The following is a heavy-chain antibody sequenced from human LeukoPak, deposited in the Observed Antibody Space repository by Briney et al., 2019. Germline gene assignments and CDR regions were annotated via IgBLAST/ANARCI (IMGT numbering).Heavy chain of an antibody. Sequence: PGGSLRLSCAVSGFTFSNFAMTWVRQAPGKGLEWVSAISGSGGSTYYADSVKGRFTISRDNSKNTLYLQMNSLRAEDTAVYYCASQGFTIFGVAPPPFDYWGQGTLVTVSS. D-gene: IGHD3-3*01. V-gene: IGHV3-23*01. J-gene: IGHJ4*02. CDR1: GFTFSNFA. CDR2: ISGSGGST. CDR3: ASQGFTIFGVAPPPFDY.